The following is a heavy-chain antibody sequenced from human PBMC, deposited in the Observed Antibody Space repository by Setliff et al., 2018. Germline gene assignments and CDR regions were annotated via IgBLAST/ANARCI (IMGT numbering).Heavy chain of an antibody. D-gene: IGHD2-15*01. Sequence: GGSLRLSCAASGFTFRSYAMNWIRQAPGKGLEWVSAISGSGGSTYYADSVKGRFTISRDNSKNTLYLQMNSLRAEDTAVYYCAKARNAGYAGGWYLNYWGQGTLVTVS. V-gene: IGHV3-23*01. CDR3: AKARNAGYAGGWYLNY. J-gene: IGHJ4*02. CDR2: ISGSGGST. CDR1: GFTFRSYA.